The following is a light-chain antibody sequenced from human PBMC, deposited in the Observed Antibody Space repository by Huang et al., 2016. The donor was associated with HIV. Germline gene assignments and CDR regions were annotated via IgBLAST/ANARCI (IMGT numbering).Light chain of an antibody. CDR2: KVS. Sequence: DVVMTQSPLSLPVTLGQPASISCRSSQRLVHSDGYTYLNWFQQRPGQSPRRLIYKVSNRDVGVPDRFSGSGSGTDFTLRINRVEAEDVGVYYCMQGSHWPPTFGQRTKVEIK. V-gene: IGKV2-30*02. CDR3: MQGSHWPPT. J-gene: IGKJ1*01. CDR1: QRLVHSDGYTY.